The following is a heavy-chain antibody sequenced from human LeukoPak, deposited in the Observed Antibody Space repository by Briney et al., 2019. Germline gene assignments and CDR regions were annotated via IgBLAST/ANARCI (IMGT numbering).Heavy chain of an antibody. Sequence: KSSETLPLTCTASGGSITNYYWSWIRQPAGKGLEWIGRIYTSGSTSYNPSLKSRVTMSIDTSKNQFSLKLSSVTAADTAVYYCARAPPSLRLGELSPEYYFDYWGQGTLVTVSS. V-gene: IGHV4-4*07. CDR3: ARAPPSLRLGELSPEYYFDY. D-gene: IGHD3-16*02. CDR1: GGSITNYY. CDR2: IYTSGST. J-gene: IGHJ4*02.